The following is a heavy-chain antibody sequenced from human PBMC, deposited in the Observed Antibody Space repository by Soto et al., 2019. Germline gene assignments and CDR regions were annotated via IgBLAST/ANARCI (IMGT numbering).Heavy chain of an antibody. J-gene: IGHJ4*02. CDR1: GLTVISTS. Sequence: EVQLVESGGGLVQPGGSRSLPFAASGLTVISTSMSWFRQAPGKGLEWVSVIYSDGSTYYADSVKGRFIISRDNSNNTLYFQMNSLRAEDTTVYYCATLTKYDILTGFYPCWGQGTLVTVSS. CDR2: IYSDGST. CDR3: ATLTKYDILTGFYPC. V-gene: IGHV3-66*01. D-gene: IGHD3-9*01.